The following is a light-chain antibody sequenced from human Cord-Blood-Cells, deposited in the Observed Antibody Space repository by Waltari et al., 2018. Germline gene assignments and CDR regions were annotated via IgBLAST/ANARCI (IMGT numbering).Light chain of an antibody. CDR2: DVS. J-gene: IGLJ2*01. V-gene: IGLV2-14*01. Sequence: QSALTQPASVSGSPGQSIPIPGTGTSSAVGGYNYVSWYQQHPGKAPKLMIYDVSNRPSGVSNRFSGSKSGNTASLTISGLQAEDEADYYCSSYTSSSTLVVFGGGTKLTVL. CDR3: SSYTSSSTLVV. CDR1: SSAVGGYNY.